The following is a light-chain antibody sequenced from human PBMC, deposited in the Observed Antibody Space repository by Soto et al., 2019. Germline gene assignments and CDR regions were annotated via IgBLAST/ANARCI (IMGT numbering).Light chain of an antibody. J-gene: IGKJ5*01. Sequence: EIVMTQSPATLSVSPGERVTLSCRASQSVSSKLAWYQQKPGQAPRLLIYGASTRAIGIPARFSGSGSVTEFTIIISSLQSEDCAVYYCQQYNNWLPITFGQGTRLEIK. CDR1: QSVSSK. CDR3: QQYNNWLPIT. V-gene: IGKV3-15*01. CDR2: GAS.